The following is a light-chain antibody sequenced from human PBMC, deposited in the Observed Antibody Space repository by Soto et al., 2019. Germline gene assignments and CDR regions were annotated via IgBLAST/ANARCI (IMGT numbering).Light chain of an antibody. CDR3: HQYYNRPPWT. CDR2: ATS. Sequence: EILMTQSPATLSLSPGDSATLSCRARRSVDTDLAWYQQKPGQDPTLLVFATSARATGVPDRFRGSRSGTDLTLTIISLQPEDSATYYCHQYYNRPPWTFGQGTKVEI. V-gene: IGKV3-15*01. CDR1: RSVDTD. J-gene: IGKJ1*01.